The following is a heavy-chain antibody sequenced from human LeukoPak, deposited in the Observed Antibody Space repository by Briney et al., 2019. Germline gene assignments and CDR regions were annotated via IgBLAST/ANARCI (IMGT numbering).Heavy chain of an antibody. Sequence: GASVKVSCKASGYTFTSYYMHWVRQAPGQGLEWMGIIDPSGGSTSYAQKFQGRVTMTRDTSTSTVYMELSSLRSEDTAVYYWARGGGGDSSGYSLDYWGQGTLVTVSS. CDR2: IDPSGGST. CDR1: GYTFTSYY. J-gene: IGHJ4*02. CDR3: ARGGGGDSSGYSLDY. V-gene: IGHV1-46*01. D-gene: IGHD3-22*01.